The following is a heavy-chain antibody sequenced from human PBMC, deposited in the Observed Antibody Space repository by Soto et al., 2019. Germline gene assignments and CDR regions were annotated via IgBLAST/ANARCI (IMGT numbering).Heavy chain of an antibody. Sequence: ESLKISCTGSGYSFTSYWICWVRQMPWKGLEWMGIIYPGDSDTRYSPSFQGQVTISADKSISTAYLQWSSLKASDTAMYHCARAEAVAGTGGDFDIWGQGTMAPVSS. CDR3: ARAEAVAGTGGDFDI. D-gene: IGHD6-19*01. CDR2: IYPGDSDT. CDR1: GYSFTSYW. J-gene: IGHJ3*02. V-gene: IGHV5-51*01.